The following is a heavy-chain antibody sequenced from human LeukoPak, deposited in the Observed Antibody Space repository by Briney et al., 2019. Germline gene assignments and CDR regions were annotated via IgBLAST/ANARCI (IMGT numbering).Heavy chain of an antibody. CDR3: ARIYSDSGRYHFDH. D-gene: IGHD6-13*01. CDR1: GFSLSTSGVR. CDR2: IDWDDDT. J-gene: IGHJ4*02. V-gene: IGHV2-70*04. Sequence: SGPALVKPTQTLTLTCTFSGFSLSTSGVRVSWIRQPPGKALEWLARIDWDDDTFYTPSLKTRLTISKDTSKNQVVLTMTNMDPVDTATYYCARIYSDSGRYHFDHWGRGTLVTVSS.